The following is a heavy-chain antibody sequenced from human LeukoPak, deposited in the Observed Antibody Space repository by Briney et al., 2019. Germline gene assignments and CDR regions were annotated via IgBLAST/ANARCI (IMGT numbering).Heavy chain of an antibody. Sequence: SETLSLTCTVSGYSISSGYYWGWIRQPPGKGLEWIGSIYHSGSTYYNPSLKSRVTISVDTSKNQFSLKLSSVTAADTAVYYCARYYGSGSYRSAPWGQGTLVTVSS. CDR1: GYSISSGYY. CDR2: IYHSGST. J-gene: IGHJ5*02. D-gene: IGHD3-10*01. CDR3: ARYYGSGSYRSAP. V-gene: IGHV4-38-2*02.